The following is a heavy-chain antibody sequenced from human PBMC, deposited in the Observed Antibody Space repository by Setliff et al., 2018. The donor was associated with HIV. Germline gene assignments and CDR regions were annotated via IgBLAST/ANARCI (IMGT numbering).Heavy chain of an antibody. J-gene: IGHJ6*03. Sequence: SETLSLTCSVSGDSISTGTYYWGWIRQPPGKGLEWIGSIYYSGSTYYNPSLKSRVTISVDMSKNQFSLKLSSVTAADTAVYYCARPGRASYYYYMDVWGKGTTVTVSS. D-gene: IGHD3-10*01. CDR1: GDSISTGTYY. CDR2: IYYSGST. CDR3: ARPGRASYYYYMDV. V-gene: IGHV4-39*07.